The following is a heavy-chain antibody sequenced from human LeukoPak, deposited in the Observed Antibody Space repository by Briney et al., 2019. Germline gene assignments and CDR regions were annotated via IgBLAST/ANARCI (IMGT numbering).Heavy chain of an antibody. Sequence: EASVKVSCKASGYTFTGYYMHWVRQAPGQGLEWMGGIILIFGTANYAQKFQGRVTITADKSASTAYMELSSLRSEDTAVYYCARARGYSYGYDYYYYMDVWGKGTTVTVSS. D-gene: IGHD5-18*01. CDR2: IILIFGTA. CDR1: GYTFTGYY. V-gene: IGHV1-69*06. J-gene: IGHJ6*03. CDR3: ARARGYSYGYDYYYYMDV.